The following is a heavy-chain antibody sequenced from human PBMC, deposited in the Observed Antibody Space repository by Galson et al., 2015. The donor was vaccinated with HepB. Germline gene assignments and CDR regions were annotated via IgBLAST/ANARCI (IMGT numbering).Heavy chain of an antibody. Sequence: SLRLSCAASGFTFSSYGMHWVRQAPGKGLEWVAVIWYGGSNKDYADSVKGRFTISRDNAKNTLYLQMNSLRAEDTAVYYCAREDPRTYNWFDPWGQGILVTVSS. V-gene: IGHV3-33*01. CDR3: AREDPRTYNWFDP. CDR1: GFTFSSYG. J-gene: IGHJ5*02. CDR2: IWYGGSNK.